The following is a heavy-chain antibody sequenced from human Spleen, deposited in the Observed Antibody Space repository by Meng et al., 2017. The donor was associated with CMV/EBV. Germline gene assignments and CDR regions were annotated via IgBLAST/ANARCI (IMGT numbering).Heavy chain of an antibody. CDR1: GGSISRNSYY. D-gene: IGHD3-10*01. V-gene: IGHV4-39*07. Sequence: SETLSLTCTVSGGSISRNSYYWGWIRQPPGKGLEWIGSIYYSGSTYYNPSLKSRVIISVDTSKNQFSLKLNSVTAADTAVYYCARDLRLWFGEYDSWGQGTLVTVSS. J-gene: IGHJ5*01. CDR2: IYYSGST. CDR3: ARDLRLWFGEYDS.